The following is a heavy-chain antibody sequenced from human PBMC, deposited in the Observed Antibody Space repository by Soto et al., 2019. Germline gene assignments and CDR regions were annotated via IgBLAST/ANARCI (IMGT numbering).Heavy chain of an antibody. CDR3: AKNSGIAVAAHYYFDY. V-gene: IGHV3-23*01. CDR1: GFTFSRYA. D-gene: IGHD6-19*01. CDR2: ISGSGGST. Sequence: GGSLRLSCAASGFTFSRYAMSWVRQAPGKGLEWVSAISGSGGSTYYADSVKGRFTISRDNSKNTLYLQMNSLRAEDTAVYYCAKNSGIAVAAHYYFDYWGQGTLVTVSS. J-gene: IGHJ4*02.